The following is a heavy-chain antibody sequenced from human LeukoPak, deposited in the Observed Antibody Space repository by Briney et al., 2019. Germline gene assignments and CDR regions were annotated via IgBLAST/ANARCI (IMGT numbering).Heavy chain of an antibody. CDR2: IYYSGNT. Sequence: PSETLSLTGTVSGGSISNYYWSWIRQPQGKGLEWIGYIYYSGNTNYNPSLKSRVTISVDTSKNQFSLKLSSVTAADTAVYYCARGHFNILTGYYIVYWGQGTLVTVSS. CDR1: GGSISNYY. V-gene: IGHV4-59*08. J-gene: IGHJ4*02. CDR3: ARGHFNILTGYYIVY. D-gene: IGHD3-9*01.